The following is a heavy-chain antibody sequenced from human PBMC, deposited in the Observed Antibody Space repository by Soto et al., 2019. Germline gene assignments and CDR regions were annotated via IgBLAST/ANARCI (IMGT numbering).Heavy chain of an antibody. CDR3: ARVSVVVVAATDDPYYYYYMDV. CDR1: GGSFSGYY. D-gene: IGHD2-15*01. V-gene: IGHV4-34*01. Sequence: PSETLSLTCAVYGGSFSGYYWSWIRQPPGKGLEWIGEINHSGSTNYNPSLKSRVTISVDTSKNQFSLKLSSVTAADTAVYYCARVSVVVVAATDDPYYYYYMDVWGKGTTVTVSS. J-gene: IGHJ6*03. CDR2: INHSGST.